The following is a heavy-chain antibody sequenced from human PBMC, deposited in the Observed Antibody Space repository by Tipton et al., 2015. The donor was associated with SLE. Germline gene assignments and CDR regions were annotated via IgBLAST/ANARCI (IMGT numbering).Heavy chain of an antibody. CDR2: VYYSGRT. D-gene: IGHD5-12*01. Sequence: TLSLTCAASGGSISSYYWTWIRQPPGKGLEWIGNVYYSGRTYYNPSLKSRVSISLDMSRNQFSLRLNSGTAADTAVYYCARQHGYRGYDSVDAFDIWGQGTMVTVSS. J-gene: IGHJ3*02. CDR3: ARQHGYRGYDSVDAFDI. V-gene: IGHV4-59*08. CDR1: GGSISSYY.